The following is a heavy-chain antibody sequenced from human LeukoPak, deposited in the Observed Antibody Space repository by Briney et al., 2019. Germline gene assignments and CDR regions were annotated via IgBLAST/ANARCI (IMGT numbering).Heavy chain of an antibody. CDR3: ARRVGGSSPRGYFDS. CDR1: GFTFSSYG. J-gene: IGHJ4*02. CDR2: IRYDGSNK. V-gene: IGHV3-33*08. D-gene: IGHD2-2*01. Sequence: GGSLRLSCAASGFTFSSYGMHWVRQAPGKGLEWVAFIRYDGSNKYYADSVKGRFTISRDNSKSSLYLQMNSLRAKDTALYYCARRVGGSSPRGYFDSWGQGTLVTVSS.